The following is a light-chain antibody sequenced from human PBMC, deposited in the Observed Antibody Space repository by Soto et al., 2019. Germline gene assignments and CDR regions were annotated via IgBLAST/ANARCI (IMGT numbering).Light chain of an antibody. CDR3: QQANTFPST. CDR2: ASS. J-gene: IGKJ3*01. CDR1: QDILSW. V-gene: IGKV1D-12*01. Sequence: DIQMTQSPSSVSASVGDTVTITCRASQDILSWLAWYQQKPGEAPRLLIYASSNLQSGVPSRFSGSRSGTEFTLTISCLQPGDFATYYCQQANTFPSTVGPGTRLDI.